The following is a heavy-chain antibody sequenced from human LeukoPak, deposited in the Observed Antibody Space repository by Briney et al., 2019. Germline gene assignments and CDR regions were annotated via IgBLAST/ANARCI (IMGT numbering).Heavy chain of an antibody. CDR2: ISGSGGIA. J-gene: IGHJ3*02. Sequence: GGSLRLSCAASGFTFSTCAMNWVRQAPGKGLEWVSGISGSGGIAHDADSVKGRFTISRDNAKNSLYLQMNSLRAEDTAVYYCAREYRGDYDQGAFDIWGQGTMVTVSS. CDR3: AREYRGDYDQGAFDI. V-gene: IGHV3-23*01. D-gene: IGHD4-17*01. CDR1: GFTFSTCA.